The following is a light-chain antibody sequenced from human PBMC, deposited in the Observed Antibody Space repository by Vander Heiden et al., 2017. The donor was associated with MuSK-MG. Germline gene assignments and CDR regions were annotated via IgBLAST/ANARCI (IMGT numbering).Light chain of an antibody. J-gene: IGLJ3*02. V-gene: IGLV2-14*03. CDR1: SNDIGVYNY. CDR2: DVG. Sequence: SALTQPASVSASPGQSITISCSGTSNDIGVYNYVSWYQQHPGKAPKLIIFDVGNRPSGVSNRFSGSKSDNTASLTISGLQAEDEADYYCTAYASCKTPNWVFGGGTKVTVL. CDR3: TAYASCKTPNWV.